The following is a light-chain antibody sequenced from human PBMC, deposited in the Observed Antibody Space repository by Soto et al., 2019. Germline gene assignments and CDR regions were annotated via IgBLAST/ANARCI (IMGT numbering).Light chain of an antibody. Sequence: EIVLTQSPATLSLSPGERATLSCRASQSVNSYLTWYQQKPGQAPRLLIYDASNRATGTPARFSGSGSGTDFTLTISSLEPEDFAVYYCHQRSNWPLTFGPGTKVDI. CDR3: HQRSNWPLT. J-gene: IGKJ3*01. CDR1: QSVNSY. CDR2: DAS. V-gene: IGKV3-11*01.